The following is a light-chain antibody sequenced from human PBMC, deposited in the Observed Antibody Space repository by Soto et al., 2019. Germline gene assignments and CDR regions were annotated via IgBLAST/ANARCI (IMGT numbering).Light chain of an antibody. J-gene: IGKJ1*01. CDR2: DAS. Sequence: ENMFAPAPGTPCFSPGGKAPPSWRASQSVSSSYLAWYQQKPGQAPRLLIYDASTRATGVPARFSGSGSGTEFTLTISSLQSEDSAVYYCQHYNNWLSWTFGQGTKVDIK. V-gene: IGKV3-15*01. CDR3: QHYNNWLSWT. CDR1: QSVSSSY.